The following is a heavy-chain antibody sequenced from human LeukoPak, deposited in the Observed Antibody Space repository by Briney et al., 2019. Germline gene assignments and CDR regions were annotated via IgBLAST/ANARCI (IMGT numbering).Heavy chain of an antibody. V-gene: IGHV3-53*01. CDR2: IYSGGST. J-gene: IGHJ6*02. CDR3: ARMTDYGVADYYGMDV. CDR1: GFTVSSNY. D-gene: IGHD4-17*01. Sequence: GGSLRLSCAASGFTVSSNYMSWVRQAPGKGLEWVSVIYSGGSTYYADSVKGRFTISRDNSKNTLYLQMNSLRAEDTAVYYCARMTDYGVADYYGMDVWGQGTTVTVSS.